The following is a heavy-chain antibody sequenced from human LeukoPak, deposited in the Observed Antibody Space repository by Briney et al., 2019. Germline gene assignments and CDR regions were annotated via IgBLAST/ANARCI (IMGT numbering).Heavy chain of an antibody. CDR2: IYHSGST. CDR3: AELPELGSFDY. V-gene: IGHV4-38-2*01. Sequence: SETLSLTCAVSAYSIRGDDYWGWVRQSPGKGLEWIGSIYHSGSTHYNPSLKSRITISVDTSKNQFSLMLNSVTAADTAVYYCAELPELGSFDYWGQGTLVTVSS. CDR1: AYSIRGDDY. J-gene: IGHJ4*02. D-gene: IGHD1-14*01.